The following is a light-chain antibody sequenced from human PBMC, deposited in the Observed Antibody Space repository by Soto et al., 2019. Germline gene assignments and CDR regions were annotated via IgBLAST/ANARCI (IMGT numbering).Light chain of an antibody. Sequence: EIVLTQSPATLSLSPGERATLSCRASQSVSSYLAWYQQKPGQAPRLLIYDASNRATGIPARFSGSGSGTDFTLTISSLEPEDVAVYYWQQRSNWPGTFGPGTKVDIK. CDR1: QSVSSY. CDR2: DAS. J-gene: IGKJ3*01. CDR3: QQRSNWPGT. V-gene: IGKV3-11*01.